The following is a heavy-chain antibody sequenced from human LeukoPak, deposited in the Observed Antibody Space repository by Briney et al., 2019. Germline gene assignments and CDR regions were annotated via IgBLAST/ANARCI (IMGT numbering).Heavy chain of an antibody. D-gene: IGHD6-13*01. V-gene: IGHV3-21*01. CDR1: GFTFSYYS. CDR3: ARDPGGGRRGYWFDP. CDR2: IGGGSTYI. Sequence: GGSLRLSCAASGFTFSYYSLNWVRQSPGKGLEWVSSIGGGSTYIYYADSVKGRFTISRDNAENSLYLQMNSLRAEDTAIYYCARDPGGGRRGYWFDPWGQGTLVTVSS. J-gene: IGHJ5*02.